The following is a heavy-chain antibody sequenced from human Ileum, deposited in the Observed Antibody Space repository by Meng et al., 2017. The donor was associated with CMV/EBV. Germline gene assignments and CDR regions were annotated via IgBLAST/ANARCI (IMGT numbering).Heavy chain of an antibody. V-gene: IGHV4-4*07. J-gene: IGHJ4*02. CDR1: GGSISGYY. D-gene: IGHD2-2*01. CDR2: VYSSGST. CDR3: ARGSSSWAFDY. Sequence: QVRLQESGPGLVKPSGTLSLTCTVSGGSISGYYWSWIRQPATKGLEWIGRVYSSGSTDYNPSLQSRVTMSVDTSKNQFSLKLSSVTAADTAVYYCARGSSSWAFDYWGQGTLVTVSS.